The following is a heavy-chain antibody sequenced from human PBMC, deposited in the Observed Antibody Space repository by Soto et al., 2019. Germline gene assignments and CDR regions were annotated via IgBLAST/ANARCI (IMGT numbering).Heavy chain of an antibody. V-gene: IGHV3-48*02. CDR1: GFTFSKFA. CDR2: ISSSSSTI. Sequence: PGGSLRLSCAASGFTFSKFAMNWVRQAPGKGLEWVSYISSSSSTIYYADSVKGRFTISRDNAKNSLYLQMNSLRDEDTAVYYCARGWGIHYYDSNYYFDYWGQGTLVTVSS. D-gene: IGHD3-22*01. CDR3: ARGWGIHYYDSNYYFDY. J-gene: IGHJ4*02.